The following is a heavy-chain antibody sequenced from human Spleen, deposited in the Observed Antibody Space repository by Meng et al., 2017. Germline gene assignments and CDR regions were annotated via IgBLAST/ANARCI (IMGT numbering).Heavy chain of an antibody. D-gene: IGHD6-13*01. CDR1: GFTFSDYY. CDR3: VKVAAFGYNNSWYNWFDP. J-gene: IGHJ5*02. Sequence: GESLKISCAASGFTFSDYYMIWIRQAPGKGLEWVSSISSSGSHISYADSVKGRFTISRDNAKKSLYLQMNSLRAEDTAVYYCVKVAAFGYNNSWYNWFDPWGQGTLVTVSS. V-gene: IGHV3-11*04. CDR2: ISSSGSHI.